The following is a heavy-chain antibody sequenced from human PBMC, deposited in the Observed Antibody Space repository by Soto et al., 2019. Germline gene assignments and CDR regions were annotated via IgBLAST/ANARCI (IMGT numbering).Heavy chain of an antibody. J-gene: IGHJ5*02. Sequence: SETLSLTCTVSGGSISSYYWSWIRQPPGKGLEWIGYIYYSGSTNYNPSLKSRVTISVDTSKNQFSLKLSSVTAADTAVYYCARGYCSGGSCVPWFDPWGQGTLVTVSS. CDR1: GGSISSYY. CDR3: ARGYCSGGSCVPWFDP. D-gene: IGHD2-15*01. CDR2: IYYSGST. V-gene: IGHV4-59*01.